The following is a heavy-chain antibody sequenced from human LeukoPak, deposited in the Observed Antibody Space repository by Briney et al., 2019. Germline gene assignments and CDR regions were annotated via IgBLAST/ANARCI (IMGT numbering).Heavy chain of an antibody. Sequence: SETLSLTCTVSGGSISSYYWSWIRQPPGKGLEWIGSIYSSGSTYYNASLQSRVTISIETSKNQISLRLNSVTAADTAIYYCAKSRGYGLIDYWGQGTLVTVSS. CDR1: GGSISSYY. D-gene: IGHD5-12*01. V-gene: IGHV4-59*04. J-gene: IGHJ4*02. CDR2: IYSSGST. CDR3: AKSRGYGLIDY.